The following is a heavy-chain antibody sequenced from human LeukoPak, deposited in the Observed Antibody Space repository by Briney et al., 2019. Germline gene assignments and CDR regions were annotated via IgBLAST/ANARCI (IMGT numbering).Heavy chain of an antibody. Sequence: SETLSLTCTVSGGSISSSSYYWGWIRQPPGKGLEWIGSIYYSGNTYYNPSLKSRVSISVDTSENQFSLKLSSVTAADTAVYYCARGGMATKAGRDFGYWGQGTLVTVSS. D-gene: IGHD5-24*01. CDR1: GGSISSSSYY. CDR3: ARGGMATKAGRDFGY. V-gene: IGHV4-39*02. J-gene: IGHJ4*02. CDR2: IYYSGNT.